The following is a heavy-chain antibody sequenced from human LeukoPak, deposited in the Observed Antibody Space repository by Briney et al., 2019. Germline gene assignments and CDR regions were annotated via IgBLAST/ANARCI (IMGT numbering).Heavy chain of an antibody. V-gene: IGHV1-2*02. Sequence: ASVKVSCKASGYTFTGYYMHWVRQAPGQGLEWMGWINPNSGGTNYAQKFQGRVTMTRDTSISTAYMELSRLRSDDTAVYYCARDSMTTVTYWFDPWGQGTLVTVSS. J-gene: IGHJ5*02. D-gene: IGHD4-4*01. CDR3: ARDSMTTVTYWFDP. CDR2: INPNSGGT. CDR1: GYTFTGYY.